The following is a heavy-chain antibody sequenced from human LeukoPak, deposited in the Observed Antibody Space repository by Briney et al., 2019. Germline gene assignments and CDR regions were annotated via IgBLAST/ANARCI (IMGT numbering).Heavy chain of an antibody. J-gene: IGHJ4*02. D-gene: IGHD2-2*01. CDR1: GGSFSGYY. V-gene: IGHV4-34*01. CDR2: INHSGST. Sequence: SETLSLTCAVYGGSFSGYYWSWIRQPPGNGLEWIGEINHSGSTNYNPSLKSRVTISVDTSKNQFSLKLSSVTAADTAVYYCARMVPGQDFDYWGQGTLVTVSS. CDR3: ARMVPGQDFDY.